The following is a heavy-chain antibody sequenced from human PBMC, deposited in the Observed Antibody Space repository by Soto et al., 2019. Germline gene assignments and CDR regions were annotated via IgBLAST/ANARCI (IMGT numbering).Heavy chain of an antibody. CDR2: IIPILGIA. CDR1: GGTFSSYT. J-gene: IGHJ4*02. Sequence: QVQLVQSGAEVKKPGSSVKVSCKASGGTFSSYTISWVRQAPGQGLEWMGRIIPILGIANYAQKFQGRVTSTADKSTSTAYMELSSLRSEDTAVYYCARDQGLNVVVPAAKSWGQGTLVTVSS. CDR3: ARDQGLNVVVPAAKS. D-gene: IGHD2-2*01. V-gene: IGHV1-69*08.